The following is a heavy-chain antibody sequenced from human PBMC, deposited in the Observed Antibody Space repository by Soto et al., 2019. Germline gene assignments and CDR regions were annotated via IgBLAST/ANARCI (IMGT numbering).Heavy chain of an antibody. J-gene: IGHJ1*01. V-gene: IGHV4-34*01. CDR1: GGSFSGYY. CDR3: ASGGLRLYFQH. Sequence: QVQLQQWGAGLLKPSETLSLTCAVYGGSFSGYYWSWIRQPPGKGLEWIGEINHSGSTNYNPSLKSQVTISVDTSKNQFSLKLSSVTAADTAVYYCASGGLRLYFQHWGQGTLVTVSS. D-gene: IGHD4-17*01. CDR2: INHSGST.